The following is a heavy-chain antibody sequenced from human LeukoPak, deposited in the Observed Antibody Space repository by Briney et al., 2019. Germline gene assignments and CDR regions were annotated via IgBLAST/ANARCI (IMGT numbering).Heavy chain of an antibody. CDR1: VFFVNANH. CDR2: IYSSDYT. J-gene: IGHJ3*02. CDR3: ARNMVRGYEDAFDI. Sequence: PGGSLRLSCAASVFFVNANHMNWVRQAPGKGLEWVSIIYSSDYTYYVDSVKGRFTISRDNSKNTLYLQMNSLRVEDSAMYYCARNMVRGYEDAFDIWGQGTMVTVSS. V-gene: IGHV3-66*01. D-gene: IGHD3-10*01.